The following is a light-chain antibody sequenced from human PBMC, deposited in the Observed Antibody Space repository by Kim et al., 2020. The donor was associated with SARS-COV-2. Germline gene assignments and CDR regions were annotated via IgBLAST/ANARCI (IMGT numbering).Light chain of an antibody. Sequence: GQSITISCIGSSSDIGGYKYVSWYQQHPGKPPKLMISDVTKRPSGVSNRFSGSKSGNTASLTISGLQADDEADYYCSSYTAASTWVFGGGTKVTVL. V-gene: IGLV2-14*03. CDR3: SSYTAASTWV. CDR2: DVT. J-gene: IGLJ2*01. CDR1: SSDIGGYKY.